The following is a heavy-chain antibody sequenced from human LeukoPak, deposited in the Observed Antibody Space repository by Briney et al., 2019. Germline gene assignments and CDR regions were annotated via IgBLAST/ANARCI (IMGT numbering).Heavy chain of an antibody. J-gene: IGHJ4*02. CDR1: GFTFSSYA. V-gene: IGHV3-23*01. D-gene: IGHD1-26*01. CDR2: ISGSGGST. CDR3: AKEPGGATTPEYYFDY. Sequence: PGGSLRLSCAASGFTFSSYAMSWVRQAPGKGLEWVSAISGSGGSTYYADSVKGRFTISRDNSKNTLYLQMNSLRAADTAVYYCAKEPGGATTPEYYFDYWGQGTLVTVSS.